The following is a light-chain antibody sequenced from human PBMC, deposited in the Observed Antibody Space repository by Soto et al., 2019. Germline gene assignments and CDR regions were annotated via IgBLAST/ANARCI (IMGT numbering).Light chain of an antibody. CDR2: EVS. CDR3: SSYVGTNTVV. J-gene: IGLJ2*01. Sequence: QSALAQPPSASGSPGQSVTISCTGTSSDVGGYNFVSWYQKHPGKAPKVMIYEVSKRPSGVPDRFSGSKSGNTASLTVSGLQAGDEADYYCSSYVGTNTVVFGGGTKLTVL. V-gene: IGLV2-8*01. CDR1: SSDVGGYNF.